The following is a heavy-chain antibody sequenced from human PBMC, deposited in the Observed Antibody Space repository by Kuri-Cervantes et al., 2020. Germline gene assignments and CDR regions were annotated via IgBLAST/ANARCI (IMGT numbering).Heavy chain of an antibody. CDR1: GFTFSSYG. Sequence: GGSLRLSCAASGFTFSSYGMHWVRQAPCKGLEWVAVIWYDGSNKYYADSVKGRFTISRDNSKNTLYLQMNSLRAEDTAVYYCARDFGYQLLYRVVDYWGQGTLVTVSS. J-gene: IGHJ4*02. D-gene: IGHD2-2*02. CDR2: IWYDGSNK. CDR3: ARDFGYQLLYRVVDY. V-gene: IGHV3-33*01.